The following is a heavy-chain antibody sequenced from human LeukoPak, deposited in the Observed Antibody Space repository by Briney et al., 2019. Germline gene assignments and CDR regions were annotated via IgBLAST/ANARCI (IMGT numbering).Heavy chain of an antibody. CDR3: ARMGARIAARRFRWFDP. V-gene: IGHV4-59*11. J-gene: IGHJ5*02. Sequence: PSETLSLTCTVSGGSISSHYWSWIRQPPGKGLEWIGYIYYSGSTNYNPSLKSRVTISVDTSKNQFSLKLSSVTAADTAVYYCARMGARIAARRFRWFDPWGQGTLVTVSS. CDR1: GGSISSHY. CDR2: IYYSGST. D-gene: IGHD6-6*01.